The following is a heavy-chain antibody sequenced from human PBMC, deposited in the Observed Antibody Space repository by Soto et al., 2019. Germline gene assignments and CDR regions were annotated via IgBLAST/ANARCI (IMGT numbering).Heavy chain of an antibody. CDR1: GFTFCSYA. CDR3: ARDTGMIVVVITIDY. D-gene: IGHD3-22*01. CDR2: ISYDGSNK. Sequence: PGGSLRLSCAASGFTFCSYAMDWVRQAPGKGLEWVAVISYDGSNKYYADSVKGRFTISRDNSKNTLYLQMNSLRAEDTAVYYCARDTGMIVVVITIDYWGQGTLVTVSS. J-gene: IGHJ4*02. V-gene: IGHV3-30-3*01.